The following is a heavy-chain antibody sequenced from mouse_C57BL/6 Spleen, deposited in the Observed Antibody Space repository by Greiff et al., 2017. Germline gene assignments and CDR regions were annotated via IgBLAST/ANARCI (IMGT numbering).Heavy chain of an antibody. J-gene: IGHJ3*01. CDR1: GFTFSSYA. Sequence: EVKLVESGGGLVKPGGSLKLSCAASGFTFSSYAMSWVRQTPEKGLEWVATISDGGSYTYYPDNVKGGYTISRDNAKNNLYLQMSHLKSEDTAMYYCARENGGSWGFAYWGQGTLVTVSA. V-gene: IGHV5-4*01. D-gene: IGHD1-1*02. CDR2: ISDGGSYT. CDR3: ARENGGSWGFAY.